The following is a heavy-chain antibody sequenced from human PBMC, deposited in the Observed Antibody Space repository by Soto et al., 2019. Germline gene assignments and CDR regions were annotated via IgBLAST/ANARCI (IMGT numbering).Heavy chain of an antibody. CDR2: IIPSLGTA. CDR1: GGTFSSYA. Sequence: SVEVSGEASGGTFSSYAISWVRQAPGQGRGWMGGIIPSLGTANYAQKFQGRGTITADQSTRTAYMELSSMRSEDTGVYYCARDLLQYNWNYGIFHYCPQGTLVTVCS. V-gene: IGHV1-69*13. D-gene: IGHD1-7*01. J-gene: IGHJ4*02. CDR3: ARDLLQYNWNYGIFHY.